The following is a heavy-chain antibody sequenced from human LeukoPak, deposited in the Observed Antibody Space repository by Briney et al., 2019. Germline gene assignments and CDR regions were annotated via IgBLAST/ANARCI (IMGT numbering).Heavy chain of an antibody. J-gene: IGHJ4*02. Sequence: PSETLSLTCAVSGHSISSGYYWAWIRQPPGKGLEWIGSIYHSGSTYYKPSLKSRVTISVDTSKNQFSLKVNSVTAADTAVYYCARHGGHSGFDPYDYWGQGTLVTVSS. CDR2: IYHSGST. V-gene: IGHV4-38-2*01. CDR3: ARHGGHSGFDPYDY. CDR1: GHSISSGYY. D-gene: IGHD5-12*01.